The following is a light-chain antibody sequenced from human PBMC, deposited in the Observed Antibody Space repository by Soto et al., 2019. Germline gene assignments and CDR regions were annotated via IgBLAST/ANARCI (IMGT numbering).Light chain of an antibody. V-gene: IGKV1-9*01. Sequence: DIQLTQSPSFLSASVGDRVTITCRASQGISSYLAWYQQKPGQAPKLLIYAASTLQSGVPSRFSGSESGTEVTLTISSLQPEDFATYYCQQLNSYPITFGQGTRLEIK. CDR2: AAS. CDR3: QQLNSYPIT. CDR1: QGISSY. J-gene: IGKJ5*01.